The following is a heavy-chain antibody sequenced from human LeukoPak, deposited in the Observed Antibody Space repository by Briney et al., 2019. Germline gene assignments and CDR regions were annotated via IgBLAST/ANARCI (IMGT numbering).Heavy chain of an antibody. V-gene: IGHV3-48*01. D-gene: IGHD2-2*01. J-gene: IGHJ6*03. CDR2: ISTSTTTI. Sequence: GGPLRLSCEASGFTFSSYTMNWFRQAPGKGLEWISYISTSTTTIYYANSVKGRFTISRDNAKKSLHLQMNSLRAEDTAVYYCARVRVWGTSPSYYYYMDVWGKGTTVTVSS. CDR1: GFTFSSYT. CDR3: ARVRVWGTSPSYYYYMDV.